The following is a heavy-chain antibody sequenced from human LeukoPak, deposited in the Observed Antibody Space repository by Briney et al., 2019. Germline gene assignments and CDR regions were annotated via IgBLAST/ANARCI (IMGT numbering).Heavy chain of an antibody. V-gene: IGHV3-11*04. Sequence: GGSLRLSCAASGFTFSDYYMSWIRQAPGKGLEWVSYISSSGSTIYYADSVKGRFTISGDNSKNTLYLQMNSLRAEDTAVYYCAKDGLDGTYNWFDPWGQGTLVTVSS. CDR1: GFTFSDYY. J-gene: IGHJ5*02. D-gene: IGHD1-26*01. CDR3: AKDGLDGTYNWFDP. CDR2: ISSSGSTI.